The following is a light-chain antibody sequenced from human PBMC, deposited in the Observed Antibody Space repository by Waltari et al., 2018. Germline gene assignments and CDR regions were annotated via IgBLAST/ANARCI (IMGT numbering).Light chain of an antibody. CDR1: SGHSTNI. CDR2: VNSDGSH. Sequence: QLVLTQSPSASASLGASVKLTCTLSSGHSTNIIAWLQQHPEKGPRYVMNVNSDGSHNKGVGIPDRFSGSSSGAARYLSISSRQSEDEADYYCQTGGHGTWVFGGGTRLTVL. V-gene: IGLV4-69*01. J-gene: IGLJ3*02. CDR3: QTGGHGTWV.